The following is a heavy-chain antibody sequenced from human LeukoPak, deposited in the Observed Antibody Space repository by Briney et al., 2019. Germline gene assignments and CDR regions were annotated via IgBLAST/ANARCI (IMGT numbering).Heavy chain of an antibody. CDR1: GFTFSSYE. CDR3: ARSYGSGSYYNPGDV. Sequence: GGSLRLSCAASGFTFSSYEMNWVRQASGKGLEWVGRIRSKANSYATAYAASVKGRFTISRDDSKNTAYLQMNSLKTEDTAVYYCARSYGSGSYYNPGDVWGKGTTVTVSS. D-gene: IGHD3-10*01. CDR2: IRSKANSYAT. V-gene: IGHV3-73*01. J-gene: IGHJ6*04.